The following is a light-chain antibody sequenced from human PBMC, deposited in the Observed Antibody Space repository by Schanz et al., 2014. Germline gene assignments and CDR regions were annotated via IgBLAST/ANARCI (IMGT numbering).Light chain of an antibody. CDR2: LGS. Sequence: DIVMTQSPLSLPVTPGEPASISCRSSQSLLHSVGYNFLDWYLQKPGQSPQLLIYLGSNRASGVPDRFSGSGSGTDFTLKISRVEAEDVGFYYCMQALQTPTFGQGTKVDIK. J-gene: IGKJ1*01. V-gene: IGKV2-28*01. CDR1: QSLLHSVGYNF. CDR3: MQALQTPT.